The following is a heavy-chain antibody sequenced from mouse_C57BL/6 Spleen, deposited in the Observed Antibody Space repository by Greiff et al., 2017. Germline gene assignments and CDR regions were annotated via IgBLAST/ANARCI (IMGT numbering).Heavy chain of an antibody. J-gene: IGHJ2*01. Sequence: VQLQQPGAELVKPGASVKLSCKASGYTFTSYWMHWVKQRPGQGLEWIGMIHPNSGSTNYNEKFKSKATLTVDKSSSTAYMQLSSLTSEDSAVYYCARVGYGNYTFYFDYWGQGTTLTVSS. CDR2: IHPNSGST. V-gene: IGHV1-64*01. D-gene: IGHD2-10*02. CDR1: GYTFTSYW. CDR3: ARVGYGNYTFYFDY.